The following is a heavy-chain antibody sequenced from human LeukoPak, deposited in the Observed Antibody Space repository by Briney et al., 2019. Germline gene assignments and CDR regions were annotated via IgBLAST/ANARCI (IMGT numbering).Heavy chain of an antibody. CDR3: ARDGYGLFRGGYFDD. CDR1: GFTFSDYY. D-gene: IGHD5-12*01. CDR2: ISSSGSSI. V-gene: IGHV3-11*04. Sequence: GGSLRLSCAASGFTFSDYYMSWIRQAPGKGLEWVSYISSSGSSIYYADSVKGRFTISRDNAGKSLYLQMNRLRAEDTAVYYCARDGYGLFRGGYFDDWGQGTLVTVSS. J-gene: IGHJ4*02.